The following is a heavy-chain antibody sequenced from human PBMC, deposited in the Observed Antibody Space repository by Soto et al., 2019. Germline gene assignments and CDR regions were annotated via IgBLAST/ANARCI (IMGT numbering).Heavy chain of an antibody. CDR2: IKQDGSEK. V-gene: IGHV3-7*03. D-gene: IGHD1-26*01. CDR3: ARCGSYYYYYYYMDV. J-gene: IGHJ6*03. Sequence: GGSLRLSCAASGFTFSSYWMSWVRQAPGKGLEWVANIKQDGSEKYYVDSVKGRFTISRDNAKNSLYLQMNSLRAEDTAVYYCARCGSYYYYYYYMDVWGKGTTVTVSS. CDR1: GFTFSSYW.